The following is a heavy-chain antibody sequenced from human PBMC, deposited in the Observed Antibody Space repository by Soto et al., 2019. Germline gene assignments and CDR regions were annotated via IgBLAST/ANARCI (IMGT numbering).Heavy chain of an antibody. CDR1: GFTFSSYW. CDR2: IKQDGSEK. Sequence: EVQLVESGGGLVQPGGSLRLSCAASGFTFSSYWMSWVRQAPGKGLEWVANIKQDGSEKYYVDSVKGRFTISRDNAKNSLYLQMNSLRAEDTAVYYGARVGVLPDHPVSDFYYYYYMDVWGKGTTVTVFS. V-gene: IGHV3-7*01. CDR3: ARVGVLPDHPVSDFYYYYYMDV. D-gene: IGHD3-10*01. J-gene: IGHJ6*03.